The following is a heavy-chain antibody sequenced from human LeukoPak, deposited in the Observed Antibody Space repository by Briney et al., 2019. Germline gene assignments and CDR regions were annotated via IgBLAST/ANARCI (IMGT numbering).Heavy chain of an antibody. Sequence: GGSLRLSCAASGFTFSYYGMKWVRQAPGKGLEWVAFIRYDGNNKHYADSVKGRFTTSRDKSKNTVYLQMNSLNTEDTAVYYCAKDSGSCPDYWGQGTMVTVSS. CDR3: AKDSGSCPDY. CDR1: GFTFSYYG. J-gene: IGHJ4*02. CDR2: IRYDGNNK. V-gene: IGHV3-30*02. D-gene: IGHD1-26*01.